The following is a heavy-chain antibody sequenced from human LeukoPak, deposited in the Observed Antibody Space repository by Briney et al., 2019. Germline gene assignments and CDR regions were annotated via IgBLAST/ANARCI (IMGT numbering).Heavy chain of an antibody. Sequence: GGSLRLSCAASGFTFSNNWMSWVRQAPGKGLEWVANIKQDGSEKYYVDSVKGRFTISRDNAKNSLYLQMNSLRAEDMAVYYCARGGGVHAHWGQGTLVTVSS. D-gene: IGHD3-16*01. CDR3: ARGGGVHAH. CDR1: GFTFSNNW. CDR2: IKQDGSEK. V-gene: IGHV3-7*01. J-gene: IGHJ4*02.